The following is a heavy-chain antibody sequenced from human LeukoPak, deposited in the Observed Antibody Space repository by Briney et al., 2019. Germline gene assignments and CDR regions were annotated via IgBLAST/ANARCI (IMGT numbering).Heavy chain of an antibody. V-gene: IGHV1-18*01. Sequence: GASVKVSCKASGYSLTSFGITWVRQAPGRGLEWMGWISPYDGNTNYAQNLQGRVTMTTDTSTTTAYMDLRSLRFDDTAVYYCARTRPTWEGWGFDYWGQGTLVTVSS. CDR1: GYSLTSFG. CDR2: ISPYDGNT. D-gene: IGHD1-26*01. J-gene: IGHJ4*02. CDR3: ARTRPTWEGWGFDY.